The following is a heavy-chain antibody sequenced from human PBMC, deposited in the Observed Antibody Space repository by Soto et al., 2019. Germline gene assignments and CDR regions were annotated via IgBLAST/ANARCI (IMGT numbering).Heavy chain of an antibody. CDR2: ISYDGSNK. V-gene: IGHV3-30*18. D-gene: IGHD6-19*01. J-gene: IGHJ4*02. CDR1: GFTFSSYG. Sequence: GSLRLSCAASGFTFSSYGMHWVRQAPGKGLEWVAVISYDGSNKYYADSVKGRFTISRDNSKNTLYLQMNSLRAEDTAAYYCAKDRSGWNYFDYWGQGTLVTVSS. CDR3: AKDRSGWNYFDY.